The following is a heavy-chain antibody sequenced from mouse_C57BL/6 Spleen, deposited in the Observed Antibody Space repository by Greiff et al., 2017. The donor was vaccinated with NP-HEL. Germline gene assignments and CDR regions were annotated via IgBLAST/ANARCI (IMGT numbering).Heavy chain of an antibody. Sequence: VQLQQSGPELVKPGASVTISCKASGYAFSSSWMNWVKQRPGKGLEWIGRLYPGDGDTNYNGKFKGKATLTADKASSTAYMKLNSLTSEDSAVYFCAREDYYGSGSWFAYWGQGTLVTVSA. J-gene: IGHJ3*01. CDR2: LYPGDGDT. CDR3: AREDYYGSGSWFAY. CDR1: GYAFSSSW. D-gene: IGHD1-1*01. V-gene: IGHV1-82*01.